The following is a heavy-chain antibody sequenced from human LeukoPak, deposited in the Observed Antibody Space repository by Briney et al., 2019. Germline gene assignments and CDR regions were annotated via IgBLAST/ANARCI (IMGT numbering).Heavy chain of an antibody. CDR1: GGSISSRIYY. CDR3: ARDFDTSGYYFHY. J-gene: IGHJ4*02. D-gene: IGHD3-22*01. V-gene: IGHV4-39*02. CDR2: IHYSGNT. Sequence: SETLSRTCTVSGGSISSRIYYWGWIRQPPGKGLDWIGNIHYSGNTYSNPSLKSRVTISVDTSKNQFSLKLTSVTAADAAVYYCARDFDTSGYYFHYWGQGTLVTVSS.